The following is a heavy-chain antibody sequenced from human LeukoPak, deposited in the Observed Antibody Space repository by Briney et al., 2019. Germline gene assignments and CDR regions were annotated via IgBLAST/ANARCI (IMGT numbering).Heavy chain of an antibody. CDR3: GRGGAGGGIDN. CDR1: GFTFSTYW. J-gene: IGHJ4*02. CDR2: INSDGSIT. V-gene: IGHV3-74*01. Sequence: GGSLRLSCAASGFTFSTYWMHWVRQAPGEGLVWVSRINSDGSITSSADSVRGRFTISRDNAKNTLYLQMNSLRAEDTAVYYWGRGGAGGGIDNWGQGTLVTVSS. D-gene: IGHD3-16*01.